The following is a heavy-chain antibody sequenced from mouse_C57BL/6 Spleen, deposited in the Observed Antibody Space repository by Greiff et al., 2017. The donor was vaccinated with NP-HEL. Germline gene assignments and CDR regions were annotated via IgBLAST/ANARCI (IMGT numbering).Heavy chain of an antibody. J-gene: IGHJ2*01. V-gene: IGHV1-26*01. CDR1: GYTFTDYY. CDR2: INPNNGGT. CDR3: ARPPIDGYYSYFHFDY. Sequence: EVQLQQSGPELVKPGASVKISCKASGYTFTDYYMNWVKQSHGKSLEWIGDINPNNGGTSYNQKFKGKATLTVDKSSSTAYMELRSLTSEDSAVHYCARPPIDGYYSYFHFDYWGQGTTLTVSS. D-gene: IGHD2-3*01.